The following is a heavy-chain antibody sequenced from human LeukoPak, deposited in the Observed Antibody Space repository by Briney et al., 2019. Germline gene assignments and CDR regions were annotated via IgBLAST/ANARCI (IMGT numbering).Heavy chain of an antibody. V-gene: IGHV1-69*06. Sequence: ASVKVSCKASGGTFSSYAISWVRQAPGQGLEWMGGIIPIFGTTNYAQKFQDRVTITADKSTSTAYMELSSLRSEDTAVYYCARDRGTWNDDGFDYWGQGTLVTVSS. CDR2: IIPIFGTT. J-gene: IGHJ4*02. D-gene: IGHD1-1*01. CDR1: GGTFSSYA. CDR3: ARDRGTWNDDGFDY.